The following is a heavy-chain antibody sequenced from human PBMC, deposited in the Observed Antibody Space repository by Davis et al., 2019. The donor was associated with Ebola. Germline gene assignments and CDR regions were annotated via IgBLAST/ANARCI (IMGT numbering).Heavy chain of an antibody. J-gene: IGHJ4*02. CDR3: ARVRWGY. CDR1: GFVFRNYV. V-gene: IGHV3-23*01. Sequence: GESLKISCAASGFVFRNYVMSWVRQAPGKGLEWVSTLGTSADTYYADSVKGRFTISRDNSKNTLYLQMNSLRAEDTAVYYCARVRWGYWGQGTLVTVSS. D-gene: IGHD5-24*01. CDR2: LGTSADT.